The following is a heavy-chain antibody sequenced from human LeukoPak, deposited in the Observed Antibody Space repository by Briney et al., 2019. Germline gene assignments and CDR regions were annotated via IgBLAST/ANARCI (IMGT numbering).Heavy chain of an antibody. D-gene: IGHD2-2*01. CDR2: ISAYNGNT. Sequence: GASVKVSCKASGYTFTGYYMHWVRQAPGQGLEWMGWISAYNGNTNYAQKLQGRVTMTTDTSTSTAYMELRSLRSDDTAVYYCAREAYCSSTSCPLYDYYYYYGMDVWGQGTTVTVSS. V-gene: IGHV1-18*04. CDR1: GYTFTGYY. J-gene: IGHJ6*02. CDR3: AREAYCSSTSCPLYDYYYYYGMDV.